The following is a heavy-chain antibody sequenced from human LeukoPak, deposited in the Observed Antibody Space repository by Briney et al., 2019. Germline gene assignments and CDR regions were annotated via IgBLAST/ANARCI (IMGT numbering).Heavy chain of an antibody. CDR2: MYSGGRA. CDR3: ARVGCSGGSCYTQYFHH. V-gene: IGHV3-53*01. J-gene: IGHJ1*01. CDR1: GFTVSSSY. Sequence: GGSLRLSCAASGFTVSSSYMSWVRQAPGKGLEWVSLMYSGGRAEYTDSVKGRFTIYTDNSKNTLYLQMNSLRAEDTAVYYCARVGCSGGSCYTQYFHHWGQGTLVTVSP. D-gene: IGHD2-15*01.